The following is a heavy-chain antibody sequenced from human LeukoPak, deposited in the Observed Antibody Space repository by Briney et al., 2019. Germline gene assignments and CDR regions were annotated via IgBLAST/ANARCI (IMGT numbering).Heavy chain of an antibody. V-gene: IGHV4-59*04. CDR3: ARLVGYSSGWPDFDY. CDR1: GGSISSYY. CDR2: IHHSGAT. D-gene: IGHD6-19*01. J-gene: IGHJ4*02. Sequence: SETLSLTCTVSGGSISSYYWSWIRQPPGKGLEWIGSIHHSGATYYNPSLNSRVTMSVDTSKNQFSLKLSSVTAADTAVYYCARLVGYSSGWPDFDYWGQGTLVTVSS.